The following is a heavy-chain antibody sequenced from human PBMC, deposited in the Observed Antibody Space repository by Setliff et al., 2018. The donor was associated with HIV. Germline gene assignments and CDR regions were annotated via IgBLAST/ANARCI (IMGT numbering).Heavy chain of an antibody. Sequence: PSETLSLTCTVSGGSFTSRSYYWGWIRQPPGKGLEWIGSIFYSGITYYNPSLKSRVTISVDTSKNQFSLNLTSVTAADTAVYYCARSKTFYDFWSGYYTHGAFKIWGLGTMVTVSS. J-gene: IGHJ3*02. CDR3: ARSKTFYDFWSGYYTHGAFKI. CDR2: IFYSGIT. V-gene: IGHV4-39*01. D-gene: IGHD3-3*01. CDR1: GGSFTSRSYY.